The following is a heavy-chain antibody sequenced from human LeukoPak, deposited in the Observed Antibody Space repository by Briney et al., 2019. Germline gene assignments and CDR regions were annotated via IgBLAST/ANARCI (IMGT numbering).Heavy chain of an antibody. CDR2: INTDGSTT. J-gene: IGHJ6*02. CDR1: GFTFTNYW. CDR3: ARDIWFGELFGPAMDV. Sequence: AGGSLRLSCAASGFTFTNYWMHWVRQAPGKGLVWVSRINTDGSTTDYADSVKGRFTISKDSAKHTLYLQMNSLRAEDTAVYYCARDIWFGELFGPAMDVWGQGTTVTVSS. D-gene: IGHD3-10*01. V-gene: IGHV3-74*01.